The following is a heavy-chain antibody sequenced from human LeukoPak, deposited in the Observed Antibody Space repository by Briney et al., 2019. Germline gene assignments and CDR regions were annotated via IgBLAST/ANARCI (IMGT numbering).Heavy chain of an antibody. CDR2: IKSKTDGATT. CDR1: GFTFSNAW. J-gene: IGHJ5*02. CDR3: TTDVSGTYYFDSSGYP. D-gene: IGHD3-22*01. V-gene: IGHV3-15*01. Sequence: GGSLRLSCAASGFTFSNAWMSWVRQAPGKGLEWVGRIKSKTDGATTDYAAPVKGRFTISRDDSKNTLYLQMSSLKTEDTAVYYCTTDVSGTYYFDSSGYPWGQGTLVTVSS.